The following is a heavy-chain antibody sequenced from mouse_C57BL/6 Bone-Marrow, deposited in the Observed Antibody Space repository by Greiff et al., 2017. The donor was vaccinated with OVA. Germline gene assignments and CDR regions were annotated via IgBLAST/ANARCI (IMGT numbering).Heavy chain of an antibody. D-gene: IGHD2-10*01. CDR1: GFTFSSYA. V-gene: IGHV5-4*01. Sequence: EVHLVESGGGLVKPGGSLKLSCAASGFTFSSYAMSWVRQTPEKRLEWVATISDGGSYTYYPDNVKGQFTITRDNAKNNLYLQMSHLKSEDTAMYYCARAAYMTDFDYRGQGTTLTVSS. J-gene: IGHJ2*01. CDR3: ARAAYMTDFDY. CDR2: ISDGGSYT.